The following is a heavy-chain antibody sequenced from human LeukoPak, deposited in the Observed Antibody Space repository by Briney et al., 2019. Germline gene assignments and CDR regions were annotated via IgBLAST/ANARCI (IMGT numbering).Heavy chain of an antibody. J-gene: IGHJ3*02. D-gene: IGHD2-8*01. CDR1: GYRFTTNW. CDR3: PRRLCTSSITGALDI. Sequence: GESLKISCKGSGYRFTTNWIGRVRQMPGKGLEWMGIIYPGDSDTRYSPSFQGQVTMSADKSVTTAYLQWSSLKASDTAMYYCPRRLCTSSITGALDIWGQETLVTVSS. CDR2: IYPGDSDT. V-gene: IGHV5-51*01.